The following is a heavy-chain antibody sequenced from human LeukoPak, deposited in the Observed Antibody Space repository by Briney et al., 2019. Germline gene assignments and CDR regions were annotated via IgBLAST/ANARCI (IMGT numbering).Heavy chain of an antibody. J-gene: IGHJ4*02. CDR1: GGTFSSYA. Sequence: GSSVKFSCQASGGTFSSYAISWVRQAPGQGLEWMGRIIPILGIANYAQKFQGRVTITADKSTSTAYMELSSLRSEDTAVYYCARDMLWNPAVFDYWGQGTLVTVSS. CDR3: ARDMLWNPAVFDY. V-gene: IGHV1-69*04. D-gene: IGHD2-2*01. CDR2: IIPILGIA.